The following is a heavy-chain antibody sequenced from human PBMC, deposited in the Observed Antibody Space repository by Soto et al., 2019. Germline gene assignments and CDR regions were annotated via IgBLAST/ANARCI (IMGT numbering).Heavy chain of an antibody. CDR3: AHSISWGTFDP. J-gene: IGHJ5*02. CDR1: GFSLSTSGMC. Sequence: SGPTLVNPTQTLTLTCTFSGFSLSTSGMCVSWIREPPGKALEWLALMDWDDDKYYSTSMKTRLTISKDTSKNQVVLTMTNMDPLDTATYYCAHSISWGTFDPWGQGTMVTVSS. V-gene: IGHV2-70*12. CDR2: MDWDDDK. D-gene: IGHD3-16*01.